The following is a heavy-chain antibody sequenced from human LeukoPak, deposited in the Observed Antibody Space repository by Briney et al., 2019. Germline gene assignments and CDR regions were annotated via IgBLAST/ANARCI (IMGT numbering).Heavy chain of an antibody. CDR2: IKQDGSEK. V-gene: IGHV3-7*01. D-gene: IGHD1-26*01. CDR1: GFTFSSYW. J-gene: IGHJ4*02. Sequence: GGSLRLSCAACGFTFSSYWMSWVRQAPGKGLEWVANIKQDGSEKYYVDSVKGRFTISRDNAKNSLYLQMNSLRAEDTAVYYCARGLSGSYYEGQVAYWGQGTLVTVSS. CDR3: ARGLSGSYYEGQVAY.